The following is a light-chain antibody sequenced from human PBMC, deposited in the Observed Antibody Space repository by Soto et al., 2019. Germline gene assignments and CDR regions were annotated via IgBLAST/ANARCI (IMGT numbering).Light chain of an antibody. CDR1: SSNVGSNT. CDR2: SSN. CDR3: AAWDDSLSGWL. Sequence: QSVLTQPPSASGTPGQRVTISCSGSSSNVGSNTVKWYQQFPGTAPKLLIDSSNQRPSGVPDRFSGSKSGTSASLAISGLQSEDEADYYCAAWDDSLSGWLFGGGTKLTVL. J-gene: IGLJ3*02. V-gene: IGLV1-44*01.